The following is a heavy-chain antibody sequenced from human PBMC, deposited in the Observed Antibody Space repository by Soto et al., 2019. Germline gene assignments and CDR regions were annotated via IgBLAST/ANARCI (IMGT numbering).Heavy chain of an antibody. V-gene: IGHV3-33*01. CDR1: GFSFSNFG. D-gene: IGHD2-2*01. J-gene: IGHJ6*02. Sequence: GGSLRLSCAASGFSFSNFGMHWVRQAPGKGLEWVAVIWYDGGNKDYADSVKGRFTISRDISKNTLYLQMNSLRAEDTAVYYCARDSALDVWGQGTTVTVSS. CDR2: IWYDGGNK. CDR3: ARDSALDV.